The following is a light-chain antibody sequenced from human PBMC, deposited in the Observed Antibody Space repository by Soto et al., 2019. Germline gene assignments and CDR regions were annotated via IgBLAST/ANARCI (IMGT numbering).Light chain of an antibody. CDR3: QQLLSYPIT. V-gene: IGKV1-9*01. J-gene: IGKJ5*01. CDR2: AAS. Sequence: IQASHSPSTLSAPVGDRVTITSRASQTISSWLAWYQQKPGKAPKLLIYAASTLQSGVPLRFSGSGSGTSFTLTISSLQPEDFATYYCQQLLSYPITFGQGTRLENK. CDR1: QTISSW.